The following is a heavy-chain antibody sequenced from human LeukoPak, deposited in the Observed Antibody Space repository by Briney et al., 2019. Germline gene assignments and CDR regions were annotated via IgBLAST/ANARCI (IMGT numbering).Heavy chain of an antibody. V-gene: IGHV4-39*01. J-gene: IGHJ4*02. CDR2: IYYSGST. CDR3: ASETPILVN. CDR1: GGSISSSSYY. Sequence: PSEILSLTCTVSGGSISSSSYYWGWIRQPPGKGLEWIGSIYYSGSTYYNPSLKSRVTISVDTSKNQFSLKLSSVTAADTAVYYCASETPILVNWGQGTLVTVSS.